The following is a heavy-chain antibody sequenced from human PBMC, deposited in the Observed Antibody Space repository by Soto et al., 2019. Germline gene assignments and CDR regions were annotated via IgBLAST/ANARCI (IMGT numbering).Heavy chain of an antibody. J-gene: IGHJ4*02. CDR1: GGSISSYY. CDR2: IYDSGST. Sequence: QVQLQESGPGLVKPSETLSLTCTVSGGSISSYYWSWIRQPPGKGLEWIGYIYDSGSTNYNPSLKSRVTISVDTSKNQFSLKPTSVTAADTAVYYCAAPPRYWGQGTLVTVSS. V-gene: IGHV4-59*01. CDR3: AAPPRY. D-gene: IGHD6-6*01.